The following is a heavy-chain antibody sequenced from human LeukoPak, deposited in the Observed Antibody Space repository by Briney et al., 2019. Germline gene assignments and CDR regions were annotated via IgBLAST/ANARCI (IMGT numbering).Heavy chain of an antibody. D-gene: IGHD4-17*01. Sequence: ASVKVSCKASGYTFTSYGISWVRQAPGQGLEWMGWINPNSGGTNYAQKFQGRVTMTRDTSISTAYMELSRLRSDDTAVYYCARHDYGDYGPNWFDPWGQGTLVTVSS. V-gene: IGHV1-2*02. J-gene: IGHJ5*02. CDR3: ARHDYGDYGPNWFDP. CDR2: INPNSGGT. CDR1: GYTFTSYG.